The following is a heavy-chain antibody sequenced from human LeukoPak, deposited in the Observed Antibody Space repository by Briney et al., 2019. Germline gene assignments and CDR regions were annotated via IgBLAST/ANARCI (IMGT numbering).Heavy chain of an antibody. Sequence: PGGSLRLSCAASGFTFSSYAMSWVRQAPGKGLEWASAISGSGGSTYYADSVKGRFTISRDNSKNTLYLQMNSLRAEDTAVYYCAKSTNYYYYYMDVWGKGTTVTVSS. V-gene: IGHV3-23*01. D-gene: IGHD1-1*01. CDR1: GFTFSSYA. CDR2: ISGSGGST. J-gene: IGHJ6*03. CDR3: AKSTNYYYYYMDV.